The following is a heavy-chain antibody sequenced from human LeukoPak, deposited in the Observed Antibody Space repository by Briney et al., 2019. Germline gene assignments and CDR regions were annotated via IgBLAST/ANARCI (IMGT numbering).Heavy chain of an antibody. Sequence: GGSLRLSCAASGYSFSNPWMSWVRQAPGKGLEWVSIIYSGGNTYYADSVKGRFIISRDSSKNTLSLQMNSLRVEDTAVYYCARDGSSGWYPHWGQGTLVTVSS. D-gene: IGHD6-19*01. J-gene: IGHJ4*02. CDR2: IYSGGNT. CDR1: GYSFSNPW. V-gene: IGHV3-53*01. CDR3: ARDGSSGWYPH.